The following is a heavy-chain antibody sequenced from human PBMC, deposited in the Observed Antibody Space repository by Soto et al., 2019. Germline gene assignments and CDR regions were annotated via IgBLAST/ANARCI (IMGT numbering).Heavy chain of an antibody. CDR1: GGTFSSYA. CDR3: ARQTYYYDSSGYDCRGYNWFDP. CDR2: IIPIFGTA. V-gene: IGHV1-69*01. D-gene: IGHD3-22*01. J-gene: IGHJ5*02. Sequence: QVQLVQSGAEVKKPGSSVKVSCKASGGTFSSYAISWVRQAPGQGLEWMGGIIPIFGTANYAQKFQGRVTITAEESRSTAYIELSILRSEDTAVYYCARQTYYYDSSGYDCRGYNWFDPWGQGTLVTVSS.